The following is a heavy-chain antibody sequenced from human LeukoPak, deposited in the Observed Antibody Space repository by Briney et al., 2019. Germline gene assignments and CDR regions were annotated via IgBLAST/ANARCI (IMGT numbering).Heavy chain of an antibody. Sequence: PGRSLRLSCAASGFTFNTYAMHWVRQAPGKGLEWVAVISYDGSNKYYADSVKGRFTISRDNSKNTLYLQMNSLRAEDTAVYYCARWTYNSAWGVVERVDYWGQGTLVTVSS. CDR2: ISYDGSNK. D-gene: IGHD6-19*01. V-gene: IGHV3-30-3*01. CDR3: ARWTYNSAWGVVERVDY. CDR1: GFTFNTYA. J-gene: IGHJ4*02.